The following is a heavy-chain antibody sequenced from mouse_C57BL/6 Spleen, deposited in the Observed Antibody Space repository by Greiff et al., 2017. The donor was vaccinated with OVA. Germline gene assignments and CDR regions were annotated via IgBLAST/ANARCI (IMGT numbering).Heavy chain of an antibody. Sequence: VMLVESGAELARPGASVKMSCKASGYTFTSYTMHWVKQRPGQGLEWIGYINPSSGYTKYNQKFKDKATLTADKSSSTAYMQLSSLTSEDSAVYYCARDETTVVADYWGQGTTLTVSS. CDR1: GYTFTSYT. CDR3: ARDETTVVADY. J-gene: IGHJ2*01. CDR2: INPSSGYT. V-gene: IGHV1-4*01. D-gene: IGHD1-1*01.